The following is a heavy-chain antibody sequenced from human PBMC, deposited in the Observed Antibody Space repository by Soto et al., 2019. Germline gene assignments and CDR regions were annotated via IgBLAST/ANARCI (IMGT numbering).Heavy chain of an antibody. CDR2: IYPSVSS. CDR3: AREKVGTTFFDN. J-gene: IGHJ4*02. D-gene: IGHD1-1*01. CDR1: GFAISRGYY. V-gene: IGHV4-38-2*02. Sequence: SETLSLTCNVSGFAISRGYYWSWVQQSPGKGLEWIGSIYPSVSSYHNPSLETRLTLSIDTSKNQFTLKLASVTAADTALYYCAREKVGTTFFDNWGKGIQVTVSS.